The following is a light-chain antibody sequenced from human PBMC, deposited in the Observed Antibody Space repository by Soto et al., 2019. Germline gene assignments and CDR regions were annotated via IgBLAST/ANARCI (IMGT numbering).Light chain of an antibody. V-gene: IGLV2-11*01. CDR3: CSYVGGYSYV. CDR2: DVS. CDR1: SSDVGDYNS. J-gene: IGLJ1*01. Sequence: HPRSVSGSPGQSVTVSCIGTSSDVGDYNSVSWYQQHPGKAPKLMIYDVSKRPSGVPDRFSGSKSGNTASLTISGLQAEDEADYYCCSYVGGYSYVFGIGTKVTVL.